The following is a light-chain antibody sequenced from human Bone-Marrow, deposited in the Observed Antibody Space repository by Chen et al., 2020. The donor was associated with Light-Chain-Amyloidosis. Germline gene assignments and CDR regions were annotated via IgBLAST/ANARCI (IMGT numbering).Light chain of an antibody. J-gene: IGKJ2*01. V-gene: IGKV3-11*01. CDR3: QQRSAWPLT. CDR1: QNINNK. CDR2: DTS. Sequence: EIVLTQSPATLSLSPGQRAALSCRASQNINNKLAWFQQRPGQAPWLLIYDTSNRATGIPARFSGSGYGTDFTLTVSSLEPEEFAVYYCQQRSAWPLTFGQGTKLEIK.